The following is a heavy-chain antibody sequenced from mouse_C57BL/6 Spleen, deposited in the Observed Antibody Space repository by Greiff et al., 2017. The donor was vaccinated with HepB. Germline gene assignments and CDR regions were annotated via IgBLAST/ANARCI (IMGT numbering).Heavy chain of an antibody. J-gene: IGHJ3*01. CDR1: GYTFTSYW. D-gene: IGHD2-3*01. CDR3: ARGLLPAWFAY. V-gene: IGHV1-52*01. Sequence: VQLLQPGPGLVRPCSSVSLSCTASGYTFTSYWMRWVNQSLIQSLEWIGNIDPSDSETNYNQNFKDKTSLTVDKSSSTAYMQLSSLTSEDSAVYYCARGLLPAWFAYWGQGTLVTVSA. CDR2: IDPSDSET.